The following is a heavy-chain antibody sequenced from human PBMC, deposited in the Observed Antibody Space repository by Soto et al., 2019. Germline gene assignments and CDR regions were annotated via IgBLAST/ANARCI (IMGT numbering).Heavy chain of an antibody. Sequence: PSETLSLTCTVSGGSTSSSSYYWGWIRQPPGKGLEWIGSIYYSGSTYYNPSLKSRVTISVDTSKNQFSLKLSSVTAADTAVYYCARQNGDFFLYWGQGTLVTVSS. J-gene: IGHJ4*02. D-gene: IGHD4-17*01. CDR2: IYYSGST. V-gene: IGHV4-39*01. CDR3: ARQNGDFFLY. CDR1: GGSTSSSSYY.